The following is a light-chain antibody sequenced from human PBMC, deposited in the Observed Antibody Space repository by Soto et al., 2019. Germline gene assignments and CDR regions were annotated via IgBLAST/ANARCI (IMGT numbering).Light chain of an antibody. J-gene: IGKJ4*01. CDR2: DSS. V-gene: IGKV3-11*01. Sequence: EVVVTQSPVTLALSPGERATLSCRTSQSVDIYVAWYQQRPGQAPRLLIYDSSNRAPGIPARFSGSGSGTDFTITIRSIEPEDFAVYYCQQRKYWPPLTFGGGTKVEIK. CDR3: QQRKYWPPLT. CDR1: QSVDIY.